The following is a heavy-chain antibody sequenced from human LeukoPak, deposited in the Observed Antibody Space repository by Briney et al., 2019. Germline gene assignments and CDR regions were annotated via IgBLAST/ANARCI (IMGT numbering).Heavy chain of an antibody. CDR2: INHSGST. Sequence: SETLSLTCAVYGGSSSGYYWSWIRQPPGKGLEWIGEINHSGSTTYNPSLKSRVTISVDTSKNQFSLKLSSVTAADTAVYYCARGQFRASYSSGTFDYWGQGTLVTVSS. D-gene: IGHD1-26*01. CDR3: ARGQFRASYSSGTFDY. V-gene: IGHV4-34*01. J-gene: IGHJ4*02. CDR1: GGSSSGYY.